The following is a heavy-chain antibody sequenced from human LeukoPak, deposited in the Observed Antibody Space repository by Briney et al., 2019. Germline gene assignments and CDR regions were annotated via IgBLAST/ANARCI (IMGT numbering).Heavy chain of an antibody. J-gene: IGHJ4*02. D-gene: IGHD1-26*01. CDR3: ARGGVGYYFDY. CDR2: IYYSGST. V-gene: IGHV4-59*01. Sequence: NPSETLSLTCTVSGGSISSYYRSWIRQPPGKGLEWIGYIYYSGSTNYNPSLKSRVTISVDTSKNQFSLKLSSVTAADTAVYYCARGGVGYYFDYWGQGTLVTVSS. CDR1: GGSISSYY.